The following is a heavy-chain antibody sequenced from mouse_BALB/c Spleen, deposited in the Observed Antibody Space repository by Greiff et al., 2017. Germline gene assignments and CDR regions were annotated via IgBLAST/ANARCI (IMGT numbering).Heavy chain of an antibody. V-gene: IGHV5-9-3*01. Sequence: EVQLVESGGGLVKPGGSLKLSCTASGFTFSSYAMSWVRQTPEKRLEWVVTISSGGSYTYYPDSVKGRVTISRDNTKNTLYLQMSSLMSEDTAMYYCARDAFIKWYFDVWGAGTTVTVSS. CDR1: GFTFSSYA. D-gene: IGHD1-1*01. CDR3: ARDAFIKWYFDV. J-gene: IGHJ1*01. CDR2: ISSGGSYT.